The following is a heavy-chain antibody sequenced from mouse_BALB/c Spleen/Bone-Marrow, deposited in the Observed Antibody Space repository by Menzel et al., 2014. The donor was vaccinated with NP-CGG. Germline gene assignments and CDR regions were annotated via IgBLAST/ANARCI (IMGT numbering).Heavy chain of an antibody. Sequence: EVQLQQSGPELVKPGASVKLYCRASGFSFTDYFINWVKQSHGKSLEWIGRIHPYNGDTFYNQKFKVKATLTVDKSSNTARMELLSPTSEDSAVYYCGRYGYDAMDFWGQGTSVTVSS. J-gene: IGHJ4*01. CDR2: IHPYNGDT. D-gene: IGHD1-1*02. CDR1: GFSFTDYF. V-gene: IGHV1-37*01. CDR3: GRYGYDAMDF.